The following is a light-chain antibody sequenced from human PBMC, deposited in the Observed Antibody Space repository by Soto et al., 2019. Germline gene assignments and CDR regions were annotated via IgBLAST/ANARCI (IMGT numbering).Light chain of an antibody. V-gene: IGKV1D-13*01. CDR3: QQFNNYPLT. CDR1: QGISSA. Sequence: AIQLTQSPSSLSASVGDRVTITCRASQGISSALAWYQQKPGKAPKLLIYEASILQSGVPSRLRGSGSGTEFTLTISSLQPEDFTTYYCQQFNNYPLTVGGGTKVEIK. J-gene: IGKJ4*01. CDR2: EAS.